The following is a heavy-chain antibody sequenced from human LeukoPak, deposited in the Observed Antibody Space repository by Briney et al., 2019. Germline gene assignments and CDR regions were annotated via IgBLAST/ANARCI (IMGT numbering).Heavy chain of an antibody. CDR3: AKGSLIGYYYDSSGPVPAEYFDY. D-gene: IGHD3-22*01. V-gene: IGHV3-30*18. CDR1: GFTFSSYG. J-gene: IGHJ4*02. CDR2: ISYEGSNK. Sequence: GRSLRLSCAASGFTFSSYGMHWVRQAPGKGLEWVAVISYEGSNKYYADSVKGRFTISRDNSKNTLYLQMNSLRAEDTAVYYCAKGSLIGYYYDSSGPVPAEYFDYWGQGTLVTVSS.